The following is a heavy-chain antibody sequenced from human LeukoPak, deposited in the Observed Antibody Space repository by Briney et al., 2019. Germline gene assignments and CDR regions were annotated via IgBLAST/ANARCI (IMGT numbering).Heavy chain of an antibody. V-gene: IGHV4-34*01. CDR3: ARGSYYYDSSGYYQYFQH. CDR1: GGSFSGYY. D-gene: IGHD3-22*01. J-gene: IGHJ1*01. CDR2: IYYSGST. Sequence: NPSETLSLTCAVYGGSFSGYYWSWIRQPPGKGLEWIGSIYYSGSTYYNPSLKSRVTISVDTSKNQFSLKLSSVTAADTAVYYCARGSYYYDSSGYYQYFQHWGQGTLVTVSS.